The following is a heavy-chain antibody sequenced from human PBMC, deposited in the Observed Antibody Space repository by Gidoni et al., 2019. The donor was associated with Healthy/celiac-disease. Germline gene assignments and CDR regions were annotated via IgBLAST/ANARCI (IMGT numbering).Heavy chain of an antibody. CDR1: GFTFNDYA. CDR3: AKDPYYYDSSGYLDY. CDR2: ISWNSGSI. J-gene: IGHJ4*02. V-gene: IGHV3-9*01. Sequence: EVQLVESGGGLVQPGRSLRLSCAASGFTFNDYAMHWVRQAPGKGLEWVSGISWNSGSIGYADAVKGRFTISRDNAKNSLYLQMNSLRAEDTALYYCAKDPYYYDSSGYLDYWGQGTLVTVSS. D-gene: IGHD3-22*01.